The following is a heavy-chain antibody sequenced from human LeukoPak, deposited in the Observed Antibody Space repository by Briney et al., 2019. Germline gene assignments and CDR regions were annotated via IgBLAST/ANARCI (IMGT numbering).Heavy chain of an antibody. D-gene: IGHD3-9*01. CDR1: GDSISSSSYY. Sequence: SETLSLTCTVSGDSISSSSYYWGWIRQPPGKGLEWIGSIYYGGYTYYNPSLKSRATISVDASKDHFSLKLTSETAADMAVYYCARTLQWYYDILTGYYAPGNYYGMDVWGQGTTVTVSS. CDR3: ARTLQWYYDILTGYYAPGNYYGMDV. V-gene: IGHV4-39*02. CDR2: IYYGGYT. J-gene: IGHJ6*02.